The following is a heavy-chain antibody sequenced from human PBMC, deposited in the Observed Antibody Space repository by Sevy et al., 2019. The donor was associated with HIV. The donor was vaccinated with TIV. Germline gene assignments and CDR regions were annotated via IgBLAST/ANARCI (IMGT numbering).Heavy chain of an antibody. CDR2: INPSGGST. CDR1: GYTFTSYY. V-gene: IGHV1-46*01. J-gene: IGHJ5*02. D-gene: IGHD3-10*01. Sequence: ASVKVSCKASGYTFTSYYMHWVRQAPGQGLEWMGIINPSGGSTSYAQKFQGRVTMTRDTSTSTVYMELSSLRSEDTAVYYCARALYGSGSYRSVRFDPWGQGTLVTVSS. CDR3: ARALYGSGSYRSVRFDP.